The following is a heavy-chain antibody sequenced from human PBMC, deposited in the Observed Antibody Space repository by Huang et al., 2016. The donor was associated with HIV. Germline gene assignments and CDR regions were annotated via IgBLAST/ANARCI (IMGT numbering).Heavy chain of an antibody. CDR3: ATKTAGMDI. CDR2: IKQDETEK. V-gene: IGHV3-7*01. CDR1: TFTFGAYW. Sequence: VESGGRSVQPGGSIRLSCVGSTFTFGAYWMSWDRQPPGKGLEWGANIKQDETEKYYVDSVKGRFNISRDNAKKVLFLEMDALRVEDTAIYFCATKTAGMDIWGQGTTVIVSS. J-gene: IGHJ6*02.